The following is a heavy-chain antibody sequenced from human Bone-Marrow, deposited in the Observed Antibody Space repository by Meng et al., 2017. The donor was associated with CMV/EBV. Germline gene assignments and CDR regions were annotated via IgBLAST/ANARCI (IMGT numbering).Heavy chain of an antibody. Sequence: GGSLRLSCATSGFTFDDYTMHWVRQAPGKGLEWVSLISWDSGITYYVDSVKGRFTISRDNSENSLYLQMNSLRTEDTAFYYCARDISPGESFFSYWGQGTLVTVSS. CDR3: ARDISPGESFFSY. CDR1: GFTFDDYT. V-gene: IGHV3-43*01. J-gene: IGHJ4*02. CDR2: ISWDSGIT. D-gene: IGHD1-26*01.